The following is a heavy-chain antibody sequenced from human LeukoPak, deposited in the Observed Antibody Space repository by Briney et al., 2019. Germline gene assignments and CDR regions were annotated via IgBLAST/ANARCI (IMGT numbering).Heavy chain of an antibody. CDR2: IYYSGST. D-gene: IGHD3-10*01. Sequence: SETLSLTCTVPGGSVSSGSYYWSWIRQPPGKGMEWIGHIYYSGSTNYNPTLKSRVTISVDTSKNQFSLKLSSVTAADTAVYYCARLSMVRGVYDAFDIWGQGTMVTVSS. V-gene: IGHV4-61*01. CDR3: ARLSMVRGVYDAFDI. J-gene: IGHJ3*02. CDR1: GGSVSSGSYY.